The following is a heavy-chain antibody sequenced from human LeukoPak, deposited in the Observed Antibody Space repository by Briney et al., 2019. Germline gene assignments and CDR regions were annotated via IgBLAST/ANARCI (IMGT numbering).Heavy chain of an antibody. CDR2: INHSGST. D-gene: IGHD1-26*01. CDR3: ARGRLVGATPRYFGY. J-gene: IGHJ4*02. CDR1: GGSFSGYY. V-gene: IGHV4-34*01. Sequence: PSGTLSLTCAVYGGSFSGYYWSWIRQPPGKGLEWIGEINHSGSTNYNPSLKSRVTISVDTSKNQFSLKLSSVTAADTAVYYCARGRLVGATPRYFGYWGQGTLVTVSS.